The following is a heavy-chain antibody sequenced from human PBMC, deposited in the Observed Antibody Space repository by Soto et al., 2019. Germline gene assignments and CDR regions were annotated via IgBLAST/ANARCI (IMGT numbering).Heavy chain of an antibody. Sequence: QTLSLTLTVARRSISSSHYYWGWIREPPGKGLEWIVMIYYSGITYYNPSVKSRVTISVDTSKNQFSLKLSSVTAADTAMYYCASYSSGWSGIRWLHLDVWGQGTKVTVSS. J-gene: IGHJ6*02. CDR1: RRSISSSHYY. V-gene: IGHV4-39*01. CDR2: IYYSGIT. CDR3: ASYSSGWSGIRWLHLDV. D-gene: IGHD6-19*01.